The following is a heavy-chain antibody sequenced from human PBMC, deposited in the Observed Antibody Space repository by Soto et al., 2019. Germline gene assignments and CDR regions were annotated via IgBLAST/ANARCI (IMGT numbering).Heavy chain of an antibody. CDR1: GFTFSDYY. CDR2: ISSSSSYT. D-gene: IGHD3-9*01. CDR3: ARGGVLRYFDWLLSDWFDP. J-gene: IGHJ5*02. Sequence: GGSLRLSCAASGFTFSDYYMSWIRQAPGKGLEWVSYISSSSSYTNYADSVKGRFTISRDNAKNSLYLQMNSLRAEDTAVYYCARGGVLRYFDWLLSDWFDPWGQGTLVTV. V-gene: IGHV3-11*06.